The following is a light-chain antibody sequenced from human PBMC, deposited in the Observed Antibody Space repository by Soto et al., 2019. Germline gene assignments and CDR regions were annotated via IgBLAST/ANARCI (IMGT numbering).Light chain of an antibody. CDR2: GAS. CDR3: QQYGSSPRT. J-gene: IGKJ2*01. Sequence: EIVLTQSPGTLSLSPGERATLSCRASQTVSTIYLAWYQQKPGQAPRLLIYGASSRATGIPDRFSGSGSGTDFILTISRLEPEDFAVYYCQQYGSSPRTFGQGTKLEIK. V-gene: IGKV3-20*01. CDR1: QTVSTIY.